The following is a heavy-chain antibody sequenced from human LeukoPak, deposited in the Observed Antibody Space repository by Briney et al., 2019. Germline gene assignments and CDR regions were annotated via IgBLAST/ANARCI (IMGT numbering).Heavy chain of an antibody. D-gene: IGHD3-16*01. CDR2: ISSSSSYT. CDR1: GFTFSDYY. Sequence: KPGGSLRLSCAASGFTFSDYYMSWIRQAPGKGLEWVSYISSSSSYTNYADSVKGRFTISRDTSKNTLYLQMNSLRAEDTAVYYCARLRGRLTLGDPPYGMDVWGQGTTVTVSS. J-gene: IGHJ6*02. V-gene: IGHV3-11*03. CDR3: ARLRGRLTLGDPPYGMDV.